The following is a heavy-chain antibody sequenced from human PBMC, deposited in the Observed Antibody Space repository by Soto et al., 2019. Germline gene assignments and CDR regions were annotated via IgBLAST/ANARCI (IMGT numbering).Heavy chain of an antibody. CDR1: GFTFSSYG. D-gene: IGHD6-19*01. J-gene: IGHJ4*02. CDR3: ARDPPTPRSGWYLAGVLDY. Sequence: QVQLVESGGGVVQPGRSLRLSCAASGFTFSSYGMHWVRQAPGKGLEWVAVIWDDGSNKYYADSVKGRFTISRDNSKNTLYLQMNSLRAEVTAVYYCARDPPTPRSGWYLAGVLDYWGQGTLVTVSS. V-gene: IGHV3-33*01. CDR2: IWDDGSNK.